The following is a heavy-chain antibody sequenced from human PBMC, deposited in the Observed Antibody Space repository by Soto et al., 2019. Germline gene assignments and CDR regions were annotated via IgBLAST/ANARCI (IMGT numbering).Heavy chain of an antibody. CDR2: TYYRSKWYY. D-gene: IGHD1-26*01. CDR1: EDSVSSNSAG. J-gene: IGHJ4*01. CDR3: ARGEQYSGRIFDY. V-gene: IGHV6-1*01. Sequence: SQTLSLTCAITEDSVSSNSAGWSWVRQSPSRGLEWLGRTYYRSKWYYEYAVSVRGRITINPDTSKNQYSLQLNSVTPEDTAVYFCARGEQYSGRIFDYWGQGTLVTVSS.